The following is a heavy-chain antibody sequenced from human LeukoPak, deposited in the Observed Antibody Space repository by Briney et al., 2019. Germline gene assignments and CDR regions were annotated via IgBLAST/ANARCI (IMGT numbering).Heavy chain of an antibody. CDR2: INPSGGGT. Sequence: ASVNVSCKASGYIFTGYYVNWVRQAPGQGLEWMGWINPSGGGTKIAPKFNGRVTMTRDTSINTAYMELTRLKSDDAAVYFCARDPDYDENTKTWGQGTLVTVSS. CDR3: ARDPDYDENTKT. CDR1: GYIFTGYY. V-gene: IGHV1-2*02. D-gene: IGHD4-17*01. J-gene: IGHJ4*02.